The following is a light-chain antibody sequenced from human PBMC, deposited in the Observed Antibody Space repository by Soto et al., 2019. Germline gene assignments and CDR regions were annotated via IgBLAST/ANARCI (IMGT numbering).Light chain of an antibody. CDR3: QQYSVWPYT. CDR2: GAS. CDR1: QRVSSN. J-gene: IGKJ2*01. V-gene: IGKV3-15*01. Sequence: EVVMTQSPATLSVSPGEGATLSCRASQRVSSNLAWYQQKPGQAPRLLIYGASTRATDIPARFSGSGSGTDFTLTISSLQPEDFAVYYCQQYSVWPYTFGQGTKLEIK.